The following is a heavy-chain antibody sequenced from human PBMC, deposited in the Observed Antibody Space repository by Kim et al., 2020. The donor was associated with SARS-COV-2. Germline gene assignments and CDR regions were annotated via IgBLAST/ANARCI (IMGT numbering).Heavy chain of an antibody. CDR2: INHSGST. D-gene: IGHD2-2*02. CDR1: GGSFSGYY. Sequence: SETLSLTCAVYGGSFSGYYWSWIRQPPGKGLEWIGEINHSGSTNYNPSLKSRVTISVDTSKNQFSLKLSSVTAADTAVYYCASTKYLHQLFDYWGQGTLVTVSS. J-gene: IGHJ4*02. V-gene: IGHV4-34*01. CDR3: ASTKYLHQLFDY.